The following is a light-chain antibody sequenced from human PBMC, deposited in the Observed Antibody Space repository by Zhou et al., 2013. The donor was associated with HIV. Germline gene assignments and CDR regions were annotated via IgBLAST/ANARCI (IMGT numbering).Light chain of an antibody. CDR3: QLSGTSPYT. J-gene: IGKJ2*01. Sequence: EIGLTQSPDTLSLSPGERATLSCRASHTISANYLAWYQQKPGQAPRLLVYGASTRATGIPDRFTGSGSGTDFTLTFTTLGPEDFAVYYCQLSGTSPYTFGQGTKLEIK. V-gene: IGKV3-20*01. CDR1: HTISANY. CDR2: GAS.